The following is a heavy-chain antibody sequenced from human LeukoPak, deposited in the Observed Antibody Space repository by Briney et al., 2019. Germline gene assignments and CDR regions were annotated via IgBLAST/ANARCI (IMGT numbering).Heavy chain of an antibody. D-gene: IGHD6-13*01. CDR1: GYTFTTYW. J-gene: IGHJ5*02. V-gene: IGHV5-51*01. CDR3: ACRDLTSIWPGP. Sequence: GEALKISCKGSGYTFTTYWIGWVRQMPGKGLEWMGVIYPGDSRIRYNPSFEGQVTISADKSISTAYLQWSSLKASDTAIYSCACRDLTSIWPGPWGQGTLVTVSS. CDR2: IYPGDSRI.